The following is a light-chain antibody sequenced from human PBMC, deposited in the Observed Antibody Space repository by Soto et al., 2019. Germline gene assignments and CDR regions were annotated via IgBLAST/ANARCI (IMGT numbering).Light chain of an antibody. CDR3: QQYGSSPWT. J-gene: IGKJ1*01. Sequence: TQSPSTLSASVRDRVTINCPASQGIRTDLGWYQQKPGQAPRLLIYGASSRATGIPGRFSGSGSGADFTLTISRLEPEDFAVYYCQQYGSSPWTFGQGNKVDIK. CDR2: GAS. CDR1: QGIRTD. V-gene: IGKV3-20*01.